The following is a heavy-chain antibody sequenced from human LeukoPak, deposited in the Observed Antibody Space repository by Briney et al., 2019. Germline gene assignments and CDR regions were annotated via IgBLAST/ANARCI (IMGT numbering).Heavy chain of an antibody. J-gene: IGHJ4*02. CDR2: IYSGGST. CDR3: ARAGVLWFGEFDY. Sequence: PGGSLRLSCAASGFTVSSNYMSSVRQAPGKGLEWVSVIYSGGSTYYADSVKGRFTISRDSSKNTLYLQMNSLRAEDTAVYYCARAGVLWFGEFDYWGQGTLVTVSS. V-gene: IGHV3-66*01. CDR1: GFTVSSNY. D-gene: IGHD3-10*01.